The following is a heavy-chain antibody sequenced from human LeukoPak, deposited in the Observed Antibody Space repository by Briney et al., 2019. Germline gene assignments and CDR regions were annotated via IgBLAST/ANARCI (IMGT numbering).Heavy chain of an antibody. D-gene: IGHD6-13*01. J-gene: IGHJ4*02. CDR1: GDSISSNRYY. Sequence: SETLSLTCTVFGDSISSNRYYWGWIRQPPGKGLEWIASIYYSGSTYYNPSLKSRVTISVDTSKNQFSLKLSSVTAADTAVYYCARDLAAAGPDYWGQGTLVTVSS. CDR2: IYYSGST. CDR3: ARDLAAAGPDY. V-gene: IGHV4-39*07.